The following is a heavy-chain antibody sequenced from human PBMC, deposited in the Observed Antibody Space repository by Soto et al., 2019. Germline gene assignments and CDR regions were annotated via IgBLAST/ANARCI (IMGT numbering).Heavy chain of an antibody. V-gene: IGHV1-18*04. CDR2: ISAYNGNT. Sequence: ASVKCSCKASGYTFTSDVISWVRQAPVQVLDCIGWISAYNGNTNYAQKLQGRVTMTTDTSTSTAYMELRSLRSDDTAVYYCARDQYYYDSSGYYYDYWGQGTLVPVSS. CDR1: GYTFTSDV. D-gene: IGHD3-22*01. CDR3: ARDQYYYDSSGYYYDY. J-gene: IGHJ4*01.